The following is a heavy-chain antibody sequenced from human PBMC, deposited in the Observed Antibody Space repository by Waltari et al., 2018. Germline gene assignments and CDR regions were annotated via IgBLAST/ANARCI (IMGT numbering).Heavy chain of an antibody. CDR2: IIPILGIA. CDR1: GGTFSSYA. D-gene: IGHD3-22*01. J-gene: IGHJ4*02. V-gene: IGHV1-69*09. Sequence: QVQLVQSGAEVKKHGSSVKVSCKASGGTFSSYAISWVRQAPGQGLEWMGRIIPILGIANYAQKFQGRVTITADKSTSTAYMELSSLRSEDTAVYYCASDSPIDSPDNDYWGQGTLVTVSS. CDR3: ASDSPIDSPDNDY.